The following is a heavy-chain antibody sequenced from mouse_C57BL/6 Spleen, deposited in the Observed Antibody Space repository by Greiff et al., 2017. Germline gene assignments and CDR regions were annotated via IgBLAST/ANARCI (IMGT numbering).Heavy chain of an antibody. V-gene: IGHV1-82*01. J-gene: IGHJ4*01. CDR2: IYPGDGDT. Sequence: VMLVESGPELVKPGASVKISCKASGYAFSSSWMNWVKQRPGKGLEWIGRIYPGDGDTNYNGKFKGKATLTADKSSSTAYMQLSSLTSEDSAVYYCAGYSNCGVFYAMDYWGQGTSVTVSS. CDR1: GYAFSSSW. D-gene: IGHD2-5*01. CDR3: AGYSNCGVFYAMDY.